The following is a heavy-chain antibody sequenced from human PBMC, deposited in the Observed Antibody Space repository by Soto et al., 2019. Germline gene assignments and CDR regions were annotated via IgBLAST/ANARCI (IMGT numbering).Heavy chain of an antibody. V-gene: IGHV1-3*01. D-gene: IGHD1-26*01. J-gene: IGHJ4*02. CDR3: ARDDSGFSGSQYIDYFNY. CDR2: INAGNGNT. CDR1: GYTFTSYA. Sequence: GASVKVSCKASGYTFTSYAMHWVRQAPGQRLEWMGWINAGNGNTKYSQKFQGRVTITRDTSAGTVYMQLSSLTPEDTAVYYCARDDSGFSGSQYIDYFNYWGQGALVTVSS.